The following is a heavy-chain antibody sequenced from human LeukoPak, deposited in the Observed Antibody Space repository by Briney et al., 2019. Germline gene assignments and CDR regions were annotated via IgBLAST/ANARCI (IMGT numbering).Heavy chain of an antibody. CDR3: ARGYSNFDY. J-gene: IGHJ4*02. CDR2: INHSGST. Sequence: SETLSLTCAVYGGSFSGYYWSWIRQPPGKGLEWIGEINHSGSTNYNPSLKSRVTISVDTSKNQFSLKLSTVTAADTAVYYCARGYSNFDYWGQGTLVTVSS. V-gene: IGHV4-34*01. CDR1: GGSFSGYY. D-gene: IGHD4-11*01.